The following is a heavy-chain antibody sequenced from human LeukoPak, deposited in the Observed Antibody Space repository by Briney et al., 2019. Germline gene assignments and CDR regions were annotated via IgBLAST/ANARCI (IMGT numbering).Heavy chain of an antibody. Sequence: ASVKVSCKASGYTFTSYGISWVRQAPGQGLEWMGWISAYNGNTNYAQKLQGRVTMTTDTSTSTAYMELRSLRSEDTAVYYCARDRRTMIVVKGGAFDIWGQGTMVTVSS. CDR1: GYTFTSYG. CDR3: ARDRRTMIVVKGGAFDI. V-gene: IGHV1-18*01. D-gene: IGHD3-22*01. J-gene: IGHJ3*02. CDR2: ISAYNGNT.